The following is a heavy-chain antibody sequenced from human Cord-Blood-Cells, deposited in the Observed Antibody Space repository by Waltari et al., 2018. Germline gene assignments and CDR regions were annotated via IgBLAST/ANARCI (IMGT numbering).Heavy chain of an antibody. Sequence: QVQLQQWGAGLLKPSETLSLTCAVYGGSFSGYYWSWIRQPPGKGLGWIGEINHSGSTNDNPSLKRRVTISVDTSKNQFSLKLSSVTAADTAVYYCARAKFDYWGQGTLVTVSS. CDR3: ARAKFDY. CDR2: INHSGST. CDR1: GGSFSGYY. V-gene: IGHV4-34*01. J-gene: IGHJ4*02.